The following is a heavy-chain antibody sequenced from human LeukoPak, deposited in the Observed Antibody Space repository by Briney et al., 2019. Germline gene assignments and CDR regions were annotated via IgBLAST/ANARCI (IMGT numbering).Heavy chain of an antibody. J-gene: IGHJ6*03. CDR2: INHSGST. D-gene: IGHD4-17*01. V-gene: IGHV4-34*01. CDR3: ASYGDTYYYYYYMDV. CDR1: GGSFSSYY. Sequence: SETLSLTCAVYGGSFSSYYWSWIRQPPGKGLEWIGEINHSGSTYYNPSLKSRVTISVDTSKNQFSLKLSSVTAADTAVYYCASYGDTYYYYYYMDVWGKGTTVTVSS.